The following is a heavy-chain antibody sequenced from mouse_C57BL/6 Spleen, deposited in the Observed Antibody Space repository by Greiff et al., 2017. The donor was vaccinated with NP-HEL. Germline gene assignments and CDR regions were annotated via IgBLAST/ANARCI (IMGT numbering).Heavy chain of an antibody. Sequence: VHVKQSGPELVKPGASVKISCKASGYSFTDYNMNWVKQSNGKSLEWIGVINPNYGTTSYNQKFKGKATLTVDQSSSTAYMQLNSLTSEDSAVYYCASYGSSLRAMDYWGQGTSVTVSS. CDR1: GYSFTDYN. CDR2: INPNYGTT. CDR3: ASYGSSLRAMDY. V-gene: IGHV1-39*01. J-gene: IGHJ4*01. D-gene: IGHD1-1*01.